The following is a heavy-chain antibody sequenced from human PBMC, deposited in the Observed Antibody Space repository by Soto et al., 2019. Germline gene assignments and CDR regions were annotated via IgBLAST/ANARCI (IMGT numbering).Heavy chain of an antibody. Sequence: QVQLVQSGAEVKKPGSSVKVSCKASGGTFSTYSISWVRQAPGQGLEWMGGSPPVFGTSKYAQNFQGRVTITADESTSTAYMELSSLRSDDPAVYYCARGDRYTKSSSFYGMDVWGQGTTVTVS. CDR2: SPPVFGTS. D-gene: IGHD1-20*01. CDR3: ARGDRYTKSSSFYGMDV. CDR1: GGTFSTYS. V-gene: IGHV1-69*01. J-gene: IGHJ6*02.